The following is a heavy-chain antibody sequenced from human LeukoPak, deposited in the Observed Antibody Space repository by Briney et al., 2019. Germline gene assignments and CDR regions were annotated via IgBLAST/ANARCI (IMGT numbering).Heavy chain of an antibody. CDR2: INPSGGST. CDR1: GYTFTSYY. Sequence: GASVKVSCKASGYTFTSYYMHWVRQAPGQGLEWMAIINPSGGSTSYAQKFQGRVTMTRDTSTTTVYMELSSLRSEDTAVYYCARDFRPSYDSSGYYHPGDNWGQGTLVTVSS. J-gene: IGHJ4*02. V-gene: IGHV1-46*01. CDR3: ARDFRPSYDSSGYYHPGDN. D-gene: IGHD3-22*01.